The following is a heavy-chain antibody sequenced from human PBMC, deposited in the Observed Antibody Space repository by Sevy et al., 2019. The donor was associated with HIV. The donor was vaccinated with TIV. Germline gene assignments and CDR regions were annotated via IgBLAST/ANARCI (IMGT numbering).Heavy chain of an antibody. Sequence: GGSLRLSCAASGFTFSRYWMTWVRRAPGKGLEWVANVKQDESEKDYVDSVKGRFTISRDNAKNSLYLQMNSLRADDTAGYYCARAEQDTMLVVFGGLYFDSWGQGTLVTVSS. D-gene: IGHD3-22*01. CDR2: VKQDESEK. J-gene: IGHJ4*02. CDR1: GFTFSRYW. CDR3: ARAEQDTMLVVFGGLYFDS. V-gene: IGHV3-7*01.